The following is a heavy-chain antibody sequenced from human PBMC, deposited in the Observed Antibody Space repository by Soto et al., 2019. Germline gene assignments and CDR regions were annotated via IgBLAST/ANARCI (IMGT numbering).Heavy chain of an antibody. D-gene: IGHD4-17*01. CDR3: ARDNHREDDYGDYGAAFDI. V-gene: IGHV1-2*04. J-gene: IGHJ3*02. CDR1: GYTFTGYY. Sequence: ASVKVSCKASGYTFTGYYMHWVRQAPGQGLEWMGWINPNSGGTNYAQKFQGWVTMTRDTSISTAYMELSRLRSDDTAVYYCARDNHREDDYGDYGAAFDIWGQGTMVTVSS. CDR2: INPNSGGT.